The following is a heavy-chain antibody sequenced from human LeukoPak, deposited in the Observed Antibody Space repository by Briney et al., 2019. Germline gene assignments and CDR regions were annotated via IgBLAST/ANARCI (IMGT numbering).Heavy chain of an antibody. Sequence: GGSLRLSCAASGFTVSSNYMSWVRQAPGKGLEWVSVLYCGCATYYADSVKGRFTISRDSSRNTLYLQMNSLRAEDTAVYYCARGGDGYNFRFDLWGQGTLVTASS. CDR2: LYCGCAT. V-gene: IGHV3-53*01. CDR3: ARGGDGYNFRFDL. J-gene: IGHJ4*02. D-gene: IGHD5-24*01. CDR1: GFTVSSNY.